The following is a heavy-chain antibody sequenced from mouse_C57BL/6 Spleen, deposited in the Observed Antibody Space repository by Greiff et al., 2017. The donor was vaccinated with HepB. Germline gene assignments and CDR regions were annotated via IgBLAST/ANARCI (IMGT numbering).Heavy chain of an antibody. CDR1: GYSITSGYD. V-gene: IGHV3-1*01. Sequence: EVKVEESGPGMVKPSQSLSLTCTVTGYSITSGYDWHWIRHFPGNKLEWMGYISYSGSTNYNPSLKSRISITHDTSKNHFFLKLNSVTTEDTATYYCARALGRDYFDYWGQGTTLTVSS. CDR2: ISYSGST. D-gene: IGHD4-1*01. CDR3: ARALGRDYFDY. J-gene: IGHJ2*01.